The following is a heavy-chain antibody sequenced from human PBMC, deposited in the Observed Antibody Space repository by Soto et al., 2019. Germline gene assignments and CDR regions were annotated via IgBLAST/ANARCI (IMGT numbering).Heavy chain of an antibody. CDR1: GGTISSYY. Sequence: QVQLQESGPGLVKPSETLSLTCTVSGGTISSYYWSWIRQPPGKGLECIGYIYYSGSTNYNPSLNSPVTQSVDTSKHQFSLKLSSVTAADTAVYYWARRLYDCSATMDVWGQGTTVTVSS. CDR3: ARRLYDCSATMDV. D-gene: IGHD2-21*02. V-gene: IGHV4-59*01. CDR2: IYYSGST. J-gene: IGHJ6*02.